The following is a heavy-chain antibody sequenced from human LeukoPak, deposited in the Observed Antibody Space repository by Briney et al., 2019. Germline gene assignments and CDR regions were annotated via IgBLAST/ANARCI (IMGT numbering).Heavy chain of an antibody. Sequence: PGGSVSLSCAASGFTFSNAWMSWVSQAPGKGLEWVGRIKSKTDGGTTDYAAPVKGRFTISRDDSKNTLYLQMNSLKTEDTAVYYCTTDVGATYFDGWGQGTLVTVSS. CDR1: GFTFSNAW. V-gene: IGHV3-15*01. J-gene: IGHJ4*02. D-gene: IGHD1-26*01. CDR3: TTDVGATYFDG. CDR2: IKSKTDGGTT.